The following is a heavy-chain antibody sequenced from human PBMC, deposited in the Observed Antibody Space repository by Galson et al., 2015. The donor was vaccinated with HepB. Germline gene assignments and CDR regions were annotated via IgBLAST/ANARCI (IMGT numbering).Heavy chain of an antibody. J-gene: IGHJ4*02. CDR2: IYYSGST. Sequence: SETLSLTCTVSGGSISSYYWSWIRQPPGKGLEWIGYIYYSGSTNYNPSLKSRVTISVDTSKNQFSLKLSSVTAADTAVYYCARGVVAATLHFDYWGQGTLVTVSS. V-gene: IGHV4-59*01. D-gene: IGHD2-15*01. CDR1: GGSISSYY. CDR3: ARGVVAATLHFDY.